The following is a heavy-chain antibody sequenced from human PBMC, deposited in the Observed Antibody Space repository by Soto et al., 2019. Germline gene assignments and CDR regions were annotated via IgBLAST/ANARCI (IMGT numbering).Heavy chain of an antibody. CDR1: GFTFSSYG. CDR3: ARSGDKFYWYFAL. Sequence: QVQLVESGGGVVQPGRSLRLSCAASGFTFSSYGMHWVRQAPGKGLEWVAVIWYDGSNKYYADSVKGRFTISRDNSKNALYLHMHSLSAADSAVYYCARSGDKFYWYFALWGRGTQVSVSS. V-gene: IGHV3-33*01. CDR2: IWYDGSNK. D-gene: IGHD3-10*01. J-gene: IGHJ2*01.